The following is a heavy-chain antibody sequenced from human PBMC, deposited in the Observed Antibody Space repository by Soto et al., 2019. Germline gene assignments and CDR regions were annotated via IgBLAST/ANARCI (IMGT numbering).Heavy chain of an antibody. V-gene: IGHV3-23*01. Sequence: EVQLLESGGGLVQPGWSLRLSCAASGFTFTSYAMTWVRQAPGKGLEWVSAISGSGGSTYYADSVKGRFTISRDNSKNKVYLQMNSLRVEDTAVYYCAPRGTIFSEGHWGQGTLVTVSS. J-gene: IGHJ4*02. CDR3: APRGTIFSEGH. D-gene: IGHD3-9*01. CDR1: GFTFTSYA. CDR2: ISGSGGST.